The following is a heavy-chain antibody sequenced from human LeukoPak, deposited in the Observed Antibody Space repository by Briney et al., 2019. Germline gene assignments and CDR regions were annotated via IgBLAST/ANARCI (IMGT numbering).Heavy chain of an antibody. J-gene: IGHJ6*02. CDR2: IYYSGST. Sequence: SETLSLTCTVSGGSVSSGSYYWSWIRQPPGKGLEWIGYIYYSGSTNYNPSLKSRVTISVDTSKNQFSLKLSSVTVADTAVYYCARERRDYDPYYYGMDVWGQGTTVTVSS. D-gene: IGHD3-3*01. CDR1: GGSVSSGSYY. V-gene: IGHV4-61*01. CDR3: ARERRDYDPYYYGMDV.